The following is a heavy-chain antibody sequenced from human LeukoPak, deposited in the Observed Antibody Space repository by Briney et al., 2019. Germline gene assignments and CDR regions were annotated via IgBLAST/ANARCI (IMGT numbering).Heavy chain of an antibody. CDR3: AHRSITMVRGLLQPWFDP. V-gene: IGHV2-5*02. D-gene: IGHD3-10*01. J-gene: IGHJ5*02. CDR2: IYWDDNK. CDR1: GFSLSTSGVG. Sequence: ESGPTLVNPTQTLTLTCTFSGFSLSTSGVGVGWIRQPPGKALEWLALIYWDDNKRYSPSLKSRLTITKDTSKNQVVLTMTNMDPVDTATYYCAHRSITMVRGLLQPWFDPWGQGTLVTVSS.